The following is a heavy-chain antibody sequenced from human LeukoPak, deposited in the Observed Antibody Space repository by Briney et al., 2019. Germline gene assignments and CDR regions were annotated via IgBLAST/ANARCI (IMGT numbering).Heavy chain of an antibody. CDR1: GFTFKYYW. CDR2: IKEDGSEK. CDR3: ARDGYSVYYFDY. D-gene: IGHD3-22*01. Sequence: GGSLRLSCAASGFTFKYYWMTWVRQAPGKGLGWVANIKEDGSEKFYVDSVKGRFTISRDNAKNSLNLQMNSLRAEDTAVYYCARDGYSVYYFDYWGQGTLVTVSS. V-gene: IGHV3-7*01. J-gene: IGHJ4*02.